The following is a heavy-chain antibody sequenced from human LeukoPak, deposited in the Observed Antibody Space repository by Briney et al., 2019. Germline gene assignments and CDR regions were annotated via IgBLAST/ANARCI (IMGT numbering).Heavy chain of an antibody. CDR2: IRQDGSEK. CDR3: ARGMCSGGNCYSAPDY. J-gene: IGHJ4*02. D-gene: IGHD2-15*01. V-gene: IGHV3-7*03. Sequence: GGSLRLSCAASGFTFSSYWMSWVRQASGEGLEWVANIRQDGSEKYYVDSVKGRFTISRDNAKNSLYLQMNSLRAEDTAVYYCARGMCSGGNCYSAPDYWGQGTLVTVSS. CDR1: GFTFSSYW.